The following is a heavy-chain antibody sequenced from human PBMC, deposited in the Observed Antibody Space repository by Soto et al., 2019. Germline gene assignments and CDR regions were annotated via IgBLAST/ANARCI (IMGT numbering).Heavy chain of an antibody. CDR3: ARGNGDKLEVYYYYMDV. Sequence: SETLSLTCTVSGGSVSSGSYYWSWIRQPPGKGLEWIGYIYYSGSTNYNPSLKSRVTISVDTSKNQFSLKLSSVTAADAAVYYCARGNGDKLEVYYYYMDVWGKGTTVTVSS. D-gene: IGHD1-1*01. CDR2: IYYSGST. J-gene: IGHJ6*03. CDR1: GGSVSSGSYY. V-gene: IGHV4-61*01.